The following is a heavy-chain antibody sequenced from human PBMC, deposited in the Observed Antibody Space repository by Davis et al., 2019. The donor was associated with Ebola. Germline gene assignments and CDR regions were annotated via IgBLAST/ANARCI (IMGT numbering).Heavy chain of an antibody. D-gene: IGHD3-16*01. CDR3: AIELHGGEFNF. V-gene: IGHV1-2*02. J-gene: IGHJ4*02. CDR2: IDPKSGGG. Sequence: ASVKVSCKTSGYSFTGYYVHWVRQAPGQGLEWMGWIDPKSGGGNYAPKFQGRVTMTTDTSISTAYMDLSSLKSDDTAVFYCAIELHGGEFNFWGQGTLVTVSS. CDR1: GYSFTGYY.